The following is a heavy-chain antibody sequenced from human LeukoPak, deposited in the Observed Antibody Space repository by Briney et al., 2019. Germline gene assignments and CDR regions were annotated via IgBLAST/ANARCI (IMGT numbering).Heavy chain of an antibody. Sequence: GASVKVSCKASGYTFTNYIISWVRQAPGQGLEWMGWISAYNGNTNYAQKLQGRVTMTTDTSTATAYMELRSLRSDHTAVYYCARGGNYFRFDPWGQGTLVTVSS. V-gene: IGHV1-18*01. D-gene: IGHD1-26*01. J-gene: IGHJ5*02. CDR2: ISAYNGNT. CDR3: ARGGNYFRFDP. CDR1: GYTFTNYI.